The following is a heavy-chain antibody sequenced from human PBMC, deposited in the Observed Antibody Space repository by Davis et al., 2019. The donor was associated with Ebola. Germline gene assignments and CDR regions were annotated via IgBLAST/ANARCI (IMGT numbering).Heavy chain of an antibody. Sequence: MPSETLSLTCTVSGGSISGGGYYWTWIRQPPGKGLEWIGYISYSGGSYYNPSLKSQVSISIDTSANHFSLSLTSVTAADTAVYYWARRPWGVAAIDFWGQGTLVTVSS. CDR3: ARRPWGVAAIDF. J-gene: IGHJ4*02. D-gene: IGHD6-13*01. CDR2: ISYSGGS. CDR1: GGSISGGGYY. V-gene: IGHV4-30-4*01.